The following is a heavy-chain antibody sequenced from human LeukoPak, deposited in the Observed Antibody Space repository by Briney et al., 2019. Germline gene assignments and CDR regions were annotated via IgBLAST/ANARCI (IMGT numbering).Heavy chain of an antibody. V-gene: IGHV1-69*04. J-gene: IGHJ4*02. Sequence: SVKVSCKASGGTFGSYAISWVRQAPGQGLEWMGRIIPILGIANYAQKFQGRVTITADKSTSTAYMELSSLRSEDTAVYYCARGGVDTAMAYDYWGQGTLVTVSS. CDR2: IIPILGIA. CDR3: ARGGVDTAMAYDY. CDR1: GGTFGSYA. D-gene: IGHD5-18*01.